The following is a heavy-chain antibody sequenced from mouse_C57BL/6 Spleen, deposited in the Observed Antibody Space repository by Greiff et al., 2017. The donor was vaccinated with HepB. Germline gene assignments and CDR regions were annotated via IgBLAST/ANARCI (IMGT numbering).Heavy chain of an antibody. CDR2: IWSGGST. J-gene: IGHJ3*01. D-gene: IGHD2-3*01. V-gene: IGHV2-2*01. CDR1: GFSLTSYG. Sequence: VQLVESGPGLVQPSQSLSITCTVSGFSLTSYGVHWVRQSPGKGLEWLGVIWSGGSTDYNAAFISRLSISKDNSKSQVFFKMNSLQADDTAIYYCARPDDGYTAWFAYWGQGTLVTVSA. CDR3: ARPDDGYTAWFAY.